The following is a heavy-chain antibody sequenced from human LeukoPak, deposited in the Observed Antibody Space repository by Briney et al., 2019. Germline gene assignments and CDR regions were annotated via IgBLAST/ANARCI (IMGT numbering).Heavy chain of an antibody. CDR3: ARVSRLRRHIVVVPAAMQDSDYDSSGQPLAY. CDR2: MNPNSGNT. D-gene: IGHD2-2*01. Sequence: GPVKVSCKASGYTFTSYDINWVRQATGQGLEWMGWMNPNSGNTGYAQKFQGRVTMTRNTSISTAYMELSSLRSEDTAVYYCARVSRLRRHIVVVPAAMQDSDYDSSGQPLAYWGQGTLVTVSS. J-gene: IGHJ4*02. CDR1: GYTFTSYD. V-gene: IGHV1-8*01.